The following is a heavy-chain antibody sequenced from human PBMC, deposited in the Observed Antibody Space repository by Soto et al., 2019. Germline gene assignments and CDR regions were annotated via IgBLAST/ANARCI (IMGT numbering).Heavy chain of an antibody. Sequence: SVKVSCKASGGTFSSYAISWVRQAPGQGLEWMGGIIPIFGTANYAQKFQGRVTITADKSTSTAYMELSSLRSEDTAVYYCAGSHNYYDSTGYYWFGAFDIWGQGTMVTVSS. CDR3: AGSHNYYDSTGYYWFGAFDI. J-gene: IGHJ3*02. D-gene: IGHD3-22*01. V-gene: IGHV1-69*06. CDR2: IIPIFGTA. CDR1: GGTFSSYA.